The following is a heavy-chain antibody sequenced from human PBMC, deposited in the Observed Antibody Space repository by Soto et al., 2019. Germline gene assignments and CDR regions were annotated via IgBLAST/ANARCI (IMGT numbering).Heavy chain of an antibody. V-gene: IGHV3-64*01. CDR1: GFTFSSYA. J-gene: IGHJ3*02. CDR3: ARFDGKDYGDYGRRHGFDS. CDR2: ISSNGGST. D-gene: IGHD4-17*01. Sequence: EVQLVESGGGLVQPGGSLRLSCEASGFTFSSYAMHWVRQAPGKGLEYVSAISSNGGSTYYANSVKGRFTISRDNPKNTLYLQMGSLRAEDMGVYYCARFDGKDYGDYGRRHGFDSWGQGTLVTVSS.